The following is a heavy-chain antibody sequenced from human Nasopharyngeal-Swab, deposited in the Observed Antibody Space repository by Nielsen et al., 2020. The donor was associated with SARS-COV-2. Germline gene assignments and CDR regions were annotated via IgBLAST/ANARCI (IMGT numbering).Heavy chain of an antibody. CDR2: IKQDGSEK. V-gene: IGHV3-7*01. D-gene: IGHD3-3*01. Sequence: GESLKISCAASGFTFSSYAMSWVRQAPGKGLEWVANIKQDGSEKYYVDSVKGRFTISRDNAKNSLYLQMNSLRDEDTAVYYCARERARFLEWLLYGTFDYWGQGTLVTVSS. J-gene: IGHJ4*02. CDR3: ARERARFLEWLLYGTFDY. CDR1: GFTFSSYA.